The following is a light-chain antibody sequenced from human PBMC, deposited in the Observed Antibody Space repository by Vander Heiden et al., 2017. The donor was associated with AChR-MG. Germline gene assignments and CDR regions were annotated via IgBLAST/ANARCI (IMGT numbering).Light chain of an antibody. V-gene: IGKV3-11*01. CDR2: DAS. CDR3: QQRSNWPLT. J-gene: IGKJ4*01. CDR1: QSVSSY. Sequence: EIALTQSPVTLPLTPGERATLFSRASQSVSSYLAWYQQTPGQAPMLLIYDASNRATAIPARLSGSGSGTDFTLTISRLEPEDFAVYYCQQRSNWPLTFGGGAKVEIK.